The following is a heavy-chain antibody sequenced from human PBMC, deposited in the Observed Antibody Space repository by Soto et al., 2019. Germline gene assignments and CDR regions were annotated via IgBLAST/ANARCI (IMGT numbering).Heavy chain of an antibody. Sequence: QVPLVQSGAEVKKPGASVKVSCKASGYTFTGYYMHWVRQAPGQGLEWMGWINPNSGGTNYAQKFQGRVTMTRDTSFSTAYMELSRLRSDDTAVYYCARAIGSGWPDAFDIWGQGTMVTVSS. J-gene: IGHJ3*02. CDR3: ARAIGSGWPDAFDI. D-gene: IGHD6-19*01. V-gene: IGHV1-2*02. CDR2: INPNSGGT. CDR1: GYTFTGYY.